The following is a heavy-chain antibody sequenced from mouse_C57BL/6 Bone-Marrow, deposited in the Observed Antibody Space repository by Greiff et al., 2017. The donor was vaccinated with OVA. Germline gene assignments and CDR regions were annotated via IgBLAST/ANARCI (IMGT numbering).Heavy chain of an antibody. CDR1: GFNIKDDY. CDR3: TTYRY. CDR2: IDPENGDT. V-gene: IGHV14-4*01. J-gene: IGHJ2*01. Sequence: VQLQQSGAELVRPGASVTLSCTASGFNIKDDYMHWVKERPEQGLEWIGWIDPENGDTEYASKFQGKTTIPADTSSKTVYLHLSSLTSEDTAVYYCTTYRYWGQGTTLTVSS.